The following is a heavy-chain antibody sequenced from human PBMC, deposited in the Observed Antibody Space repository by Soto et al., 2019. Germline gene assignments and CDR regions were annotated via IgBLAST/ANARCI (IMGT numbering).Heavy chain of an antibody. V-gene: IGHV1-69*04. CDR2: IIPILGIA. D-gene: IGHD4-17*01. J-gene: IGHJ4*02. CDR1: GGTFSSYT. Sequence: ASVKVSCKASGGTFSSYTISWVRQAPGQGLEWMGRIIPILGIANYAQKFQGRVTITADKSTSTAYMELSSLRSEDTAVYYCARDPGYGDYVGIRYWGQGTLVTVSS. CDR3: ARDPGYGDYVGIRY.